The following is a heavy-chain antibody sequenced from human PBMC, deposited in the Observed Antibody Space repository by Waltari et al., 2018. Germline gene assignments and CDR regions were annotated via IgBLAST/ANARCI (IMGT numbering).Heavy chain of an antibody. J-gene: IGHJ6*02. Sequence: EEQLLESGGGLVQPGDSLRLSCAAYGFRFSNYWMNWVRQAPGKGLVWVARISNDETTLTYADSVKGRFTISRDNAKNTVYLQMKRLRADDTAVYYCARLAPRTYRSPVPGRHYYYGMDVWGQGTTVTVSS. CDR2: ISNDETTL. CDR1: GFRFSNYW. CDR3: ARLAPRTYRSPVPGRHYYYGMDV. D-gene: IGHD3-10*01. V-gene: IGHV3-74*03.